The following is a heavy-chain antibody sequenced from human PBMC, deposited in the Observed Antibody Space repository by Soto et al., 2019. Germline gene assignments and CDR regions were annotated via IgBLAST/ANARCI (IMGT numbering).Heavy chain of an antibody. CDR2: INPNSGGT. Sequence: ASVKVSCKASGYTSTGYYMHWVRQAPGQGLEWMGWINPNSGGTNYAQKFQGRVTMTRDTSISTAYMELSRLRSDDTAVYYCAKTYYDFWSGYFTYQPDPVGVDYWGQGTRVTVSS. V-gene: IGHV1-2*02. CDR3: AKTYYDFWSGYFTYQPDPVGVDY. J-gene: IGHJ4*02. D-gene: IGHD3-3*01. CDR1: GYTSTGYY.